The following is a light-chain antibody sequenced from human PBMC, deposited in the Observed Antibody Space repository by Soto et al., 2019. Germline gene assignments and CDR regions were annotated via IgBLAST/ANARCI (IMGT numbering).Light chain of an antibody. CDR2: KAS. CDR1: QTISIW. J-gene: IGKJ4*01. V-gene: IGKV1-5*03. CDR3: QQYDTYPLT. Sequence: DIQMTQSPSTLSASVGDRVTITCRASQTISIWVAWYQQKPGKAPKLLIYKASNLESGVPSRFSGSGSGTEFTLTISSLQPEDFATYYCQQYDTYPLTFGGGTKVEIK.